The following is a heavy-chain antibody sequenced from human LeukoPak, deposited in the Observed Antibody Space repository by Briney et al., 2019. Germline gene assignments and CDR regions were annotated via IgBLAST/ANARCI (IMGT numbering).Heavy chain of an antibody. D-gene: IGHD2-2*01. Sequence: ASVKVSCKVSGYTLTELSMHWVRQAPGKGLEWMGGFDPEDGETIYAQKFQGRVTMTEDTSTDTAYMELSSLRSEDTAVYYCATDLGSKREYPPSGDYWGQGTLVTVSS. V-gene: IGHV1-24*01. CDR1: GYTLTELS. CDR3: ATDLGSKREYPPSGDY. J-gene: IGHJ4*02. CDR2: FDPEDGET.